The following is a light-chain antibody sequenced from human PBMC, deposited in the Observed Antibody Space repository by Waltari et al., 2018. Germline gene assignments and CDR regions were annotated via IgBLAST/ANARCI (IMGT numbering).Light chain of an antibody. Sequence: LPEAAPKFCINDNNMRPSGVPDRFSGSKSGTSASLAITGLQAEDEADYYCQSYDNGLNGPYVFGTGTRVTVL. CDR2: DNN. V-gene: IGLV1-40*01. J-gene: IGLJ1*01. CDR3: QSYDNGLNGPYV.